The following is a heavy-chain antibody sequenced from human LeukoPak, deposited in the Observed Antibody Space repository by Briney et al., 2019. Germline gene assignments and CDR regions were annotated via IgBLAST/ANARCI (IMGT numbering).Heavy chain of an antibody. D-gene: IGHD3-22*01. CDR3: ARESPYYYDSSEKGIYFDY. V-gene: IGHV1-46*01. J-gene: IGHJ4*02. Sequence: VASVKVSCKASGYTFTSYYMHWVRQAPGQGLEWMGIINPSGGSTSYAQKFQGRVTMTRDTSTSTVYMELSSLRSEDTAVYYCARESPYYYDSSEKGIYFDYWGQGTLVTVSS. CDR1: GYTFTSYY. CDR2: INPSGGST.